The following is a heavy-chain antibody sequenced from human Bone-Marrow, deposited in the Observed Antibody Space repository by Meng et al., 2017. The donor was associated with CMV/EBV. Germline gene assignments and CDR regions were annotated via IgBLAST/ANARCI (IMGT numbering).Heavy chain of an antibody. CDR2: INPSGGST. D-gene: IGHD3-3*01. CDR3: ARGSAPVGVVIIPSDFDH. CDR1: GYTFTGYY. J-gene: IGHJ4*02. V-gene: IGHV1-46*01. Sequence: ASVKVSCKDSGYTFTGYYMHWVRQAPGQGLEWMGIINPSGGSTSYAQKFQGRVTMTRDTSTSTVYMELSSLRSEDTAVYYCARGSAPVGVVIIPSDFDHWGQGTLVTVSS.